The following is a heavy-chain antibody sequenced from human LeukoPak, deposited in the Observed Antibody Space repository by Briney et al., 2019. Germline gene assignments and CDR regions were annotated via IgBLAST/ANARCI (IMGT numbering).Heavy chain of an antibody. V-gene: IGHV1-69*13. CDR3: ARGSPTVTTGGEYFDY. Sequence: SVKVSCKASGGTFSSYAISWVRQAPGQGLEWMGGIIPIFGTANYAQKFQGRVTITADESTSTAYMELSSLRSEDTAVYYCARGSPTVTTGGEYFDYWGQGTLVTVSS. CDR2: IIPIFGTA. CDR1: GGTFSSYA. D-gene: IGHD4-17*01. J-gene: IGHJ4*02.